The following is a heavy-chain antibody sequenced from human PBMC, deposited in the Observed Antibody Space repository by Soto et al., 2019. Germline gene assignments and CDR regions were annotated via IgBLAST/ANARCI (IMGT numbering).Heavy chain of an antibody. CDR3: ARGGRITMVRGVIMTYYYYGMDV. Sequence: PGGSLRLSCAASGFTVSSNYMSWVRQAPGKGLEWVSVIYSGGSTYYADSVKGRFTISRDNSKNTLYLQMNSLRAEDTAVYYCARGGRITMVRGVIMTYYYYGMDVWGQGTTVTVS. CDR2: IYSGGST. CDR1: GFTVSSNY. V-gene: IGHV3-53*01. J-gene: IGHJ6*02. D-gene: IGHD3-10*01.